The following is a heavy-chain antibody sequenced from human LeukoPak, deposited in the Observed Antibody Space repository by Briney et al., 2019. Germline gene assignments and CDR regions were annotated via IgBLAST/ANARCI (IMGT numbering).Heavy chain of an antibody. J-gene: IGHJ3*02. V-gene: IGHV4-39*01. CDR1: GGSISSSSYY. CDR3: ARPNGYGSYDAFDI. CDR2: IYYSGST. Sequence: SETLSLTCTVSGGSISSSSYYWGWIRQPPGKGLEWTGSIYYSGSTYYNPSLKSRVTIYVDTSKNLFSLKLSSVTAADTAVYYCARPNGYGSYDAFDIWGQGTMVTVSS. D-gene: IGHD3-10*01.